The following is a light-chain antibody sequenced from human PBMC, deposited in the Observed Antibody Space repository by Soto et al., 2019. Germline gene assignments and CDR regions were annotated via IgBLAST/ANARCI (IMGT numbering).Light chain of an antibody. Sequence: IVLPQSPGTLSLSPGESAPLSCRASQCVRSSYLAWYQQQPGQAHRLLICGASSRATCIPDRVSGIVSLTAFTLTISRLEPEDFPVYYCQQYGSSLFTFGPGTRWIS. CDR1: QCVRSSY. J-gene: IGKJ3*01. CDR2: GAS. CDR3: QQYGSSLFT. V-gene: IGKV3-20*01.